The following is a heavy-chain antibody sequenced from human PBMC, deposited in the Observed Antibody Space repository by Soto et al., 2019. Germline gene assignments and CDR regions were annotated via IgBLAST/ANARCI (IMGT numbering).Heavy chain of an antibody. V-gene: IGHV2-5*01. CDR3: VRLGWLTTGNGFDS. D-gene: IGHD6-19*01. J-gene: IGHJ5*01. CDR1: GFSLTTTGVG. Sequence: SGPTLVNPTQTLTLTCTFSGFSLTTTGVGVGWIRQPPGKALEWLALVFWNDDYRYSPSLNSRLTITKDTSKTQVVLTMTNMDPVDTAIYYCVRLGWLTTGNGFDSWGQGALVTVSS. CDR2: VFWNDDY.